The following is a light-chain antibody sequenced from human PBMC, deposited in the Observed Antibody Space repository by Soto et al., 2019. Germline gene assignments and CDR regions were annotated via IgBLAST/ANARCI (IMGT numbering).Light chain of an antibody. V-gene: IGLV4-69*01. Sequence: QLVLTQSPSASASLGASVKLTCTLSSGHSSYAIAWHQQQPDKGPRYLMKLNSDGTHNKGDGIPDRFSGSISGAERYLTISSLQSEDEADYYCQTWGTGIRVFGGGTKLTVL. CDR2: LNSDGTH. CDR1: SGHSSYA. J-gene: IGLJ3*02. CDR3: QTWGTGIRV.